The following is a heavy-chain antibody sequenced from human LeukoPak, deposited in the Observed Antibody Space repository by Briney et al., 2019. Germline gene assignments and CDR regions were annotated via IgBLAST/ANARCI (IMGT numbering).Heavy chain of an antibody. CDR3: ARDSPHGVRGVISD. Sequence: PGGSLRLSCAASGFTFSDYYMSWIRQAPGKGLEWVSYISSSGSTIYYADSAKGRFTISRDNAKNSLYLQMNSLRAEDTAVYYCARDSPHGVRGVISDWGQGTLVTVSS. J-gene: IGHJ4*02. CDR1: GFTFSDYY. V-gene: IGHV3-11*01. D-gene: IGHD3-10*01. CDR2: ISSSGSTI.